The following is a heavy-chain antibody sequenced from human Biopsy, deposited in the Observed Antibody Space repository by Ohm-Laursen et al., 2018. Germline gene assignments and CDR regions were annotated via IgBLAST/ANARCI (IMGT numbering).Heavy chain of an antibody. D-gene: IGHD1-26*01. J-gene: IGHJ2*01. CDR1: GGSISSYY. CDR3: SRHAPSYSGSYWRYFDL. V-gene: IGHV4-59*08. CDR2: IYYTGST. Sequence: SHTLSLTSTVSGGSISSYYWSWIRQPPGQGLEWIGYIYYTGSTNYNPSLKSRVTISVDTSMNPLSLRLTSVTAADTAVYYCSRHAPSYSGSYWRYFDLWGRGTLVTVSS.